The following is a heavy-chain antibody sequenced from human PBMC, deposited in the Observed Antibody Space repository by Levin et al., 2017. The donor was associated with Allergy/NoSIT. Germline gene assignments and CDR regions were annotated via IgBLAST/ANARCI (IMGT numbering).Heavy chain of an antibody. CDR3: TTELGYCSGGSCPPGDYY. D-gene: IGHD2-15*01. J-gene: IGHJ4*02. CDR1: GFTFSNAW. V-gene: IGHV3-15*01. CDR2: IKSKTDGGTT. Sequence: GGSLRLSCAASGFTFSNAWMSWVRQAPGKGLEWVGRIKSKTDGGTTDYAAPVKGRFTISRDDSKNTLYLQMNSLKTEDTAVYYCTTELGYCSGGSCPPGDYYWGQGTLVTVSS.